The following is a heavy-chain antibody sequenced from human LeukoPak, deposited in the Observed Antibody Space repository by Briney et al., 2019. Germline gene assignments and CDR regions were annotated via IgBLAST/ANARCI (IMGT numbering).Heavy chain of an antibody. CDR1: GFTVRSNY. J-gene: IGHJ4*02. V-gene: IGHV3-53*01. D-gene: IGHD3-10*01. CDR2: IYSGGST. CDR3: AREVRLYYGSGSYVVYFDY. Sequence: GGSLRLSCAASGFTVRSNYMSWVRQAPGKGLEWVSVIYSGGSTYYADSVKGRFTISRDNSKNTLYLQMNSLRAEDTAVYYCAREVRLYYGSGSYVVYFDYWGQGTLVTVSS.